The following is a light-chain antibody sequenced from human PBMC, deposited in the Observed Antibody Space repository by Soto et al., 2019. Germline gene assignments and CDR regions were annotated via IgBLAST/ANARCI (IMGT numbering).Light chain of an antibody. CDR1: QLINTY. CDR3: QQRHTWPTT. V-gene: IGKV3-11*01. J-gene: IGKJ4*01. Sequence: DIVLTQSPATLALSPGERATLSCTASQLINTYVAWYQHRPGQGPRLRIYEASKGATGIPARFSGSGSGTDFTLTISSLEPEDFGIYYCQQRHTWPTTFGGGTKVDIK. CDR2: EAS.